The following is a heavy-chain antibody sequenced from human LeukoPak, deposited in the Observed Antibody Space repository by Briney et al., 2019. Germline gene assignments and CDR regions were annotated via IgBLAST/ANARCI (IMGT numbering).Heavy chain of an antibody. J-gene: IGHJ4*02. V-gene: IGHV4-61*02. CDR2: IYADGSS. D-gene: IGHD3-10*01. Sequence: SETLSLTCTVSGGSVGSDNSYWNWIRQPAGKALEWIGRIYADGSSNYNPSLKSRVTILVDTSKNQFSPRLSSMTAADTAVYYCARGYYYRTWGLGTLVTVSS. CDR3: ARGYYYRT. CDR1: GGSVGSDNSY.